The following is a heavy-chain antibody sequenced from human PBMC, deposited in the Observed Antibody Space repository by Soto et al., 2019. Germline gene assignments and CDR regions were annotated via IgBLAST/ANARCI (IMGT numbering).Heavy chain of an antibody. J-gene: IGHJ2*01. CDR2: IIPIFGTA. CDR3: ARSYYYGSGTAGYFDL. CDR1: GGTFSSYA. V-gene: IGHV1-69*12. Sequence: QVQLVQSGAEVKKPGSSVKVSCKASGGTFSSYAISWVRQAPGQGLEWMGGIIPIFGTANYAQKFQGRVTITADESTGTAYMELSSLRSEDTAVYYCARSYYYGSGTAGYFDLWGRGTLVTVSS. D-gene: IGHD3-10*01.